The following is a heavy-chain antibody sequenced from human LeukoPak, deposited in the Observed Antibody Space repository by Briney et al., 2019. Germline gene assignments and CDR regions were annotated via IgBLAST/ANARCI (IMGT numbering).Heavy chain of an antibody. CDR3: ARRITGTTSDSFDY. J-gene: IGHJ4*02. Sequence: SETLSLTCTVSGGSISSSSYFWGWIRQPPGKGLEWIGSISNSGSTYYNPSLKSRVIISVDTSNNQFSLKPTSVTAADTAVYYCARRITGTTSDSFDYWGQGTQVTVSS. V-gene: IGHV4-39*01. CDR1: GGSISSSSYF. CDR2: ISNSGST. D-gene: IGHD1-20*01.